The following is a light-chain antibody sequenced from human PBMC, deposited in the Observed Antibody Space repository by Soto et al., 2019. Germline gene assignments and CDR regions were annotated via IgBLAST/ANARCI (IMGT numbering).Light chain of an antibody. Sequence: QSVLTQPPSVSAAPGQKVTISCAGSSSNIVSWYQQLPGTAPKLLTYDNNKRPSGIPDRFSGSKSGTSATLGITGLQTGDEADYYCGMWDSSLSVVVFGGGTKLTVL. CDR1: SSNI. CDR2: DNN. CDR3: GMWDSSLSVVV. J-gene: IGLJ2*01. V-gene: IGLV1-51*01.